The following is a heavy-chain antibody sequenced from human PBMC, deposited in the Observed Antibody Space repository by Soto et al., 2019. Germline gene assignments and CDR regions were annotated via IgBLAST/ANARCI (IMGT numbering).Heavy chain of an antibody. CDR1: GYSITSYW. D-gene: IGHD3-9*01. V-gene: IGHV5-51*01. J-gene: IGHJ6*02. CDR3: ARHNHYDILTGYFGIYYYYGMDV. Sequence: PGESLKISWKGSGYSITSYWIGWVRQMPGKGLEWMGIIYPGDSDTRYSPSFQGQVTISADKSISTAYLQWSSLKASDTAMYYCARHNHYDILTGYFGIYYYYGMDVWGQGTTVTVSS. CDR2: IYPGDSDT.